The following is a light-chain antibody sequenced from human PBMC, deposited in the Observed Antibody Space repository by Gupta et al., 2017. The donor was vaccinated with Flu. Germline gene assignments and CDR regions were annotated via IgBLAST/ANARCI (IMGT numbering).Light chain of an antibody. CDR2: LNSDGSH. CDR3: QTWGTGIVV. Sequence: QLVLSQSPSASASQGAAVKLTCTLSSGHSSYAIEWHQQQPEKGPRYLMKLNSDGSHSKGDGIPDRFSGCSSGADRDHTIARLQAEAEDDYYCQTWGTGIVVFGGGTKRTVL. CDR1: SGHSSYA. V-gene: IGLV4-69*01. J-gene: IGLJ2*01.